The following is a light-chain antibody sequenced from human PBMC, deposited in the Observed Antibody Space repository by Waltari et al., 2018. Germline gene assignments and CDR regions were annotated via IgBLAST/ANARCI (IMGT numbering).Light chain of an antibody. CDR1: GSDVGGYNY. Sequence: QSALTQPASVSGSPGQSITISCTGTGSDVGGYNYVSWYQHHPGKAPQLMIYEVSNRHAGVSNRLSGSKSGNTASLTIAGLQAEDEADYYCSSYTSSGTYVFGTGTKVTVL. CDR2: EVS. J-gene: IGLJ1*01. V-gene: IGLV2-14*01. CDR3: SSYTSSGTYV.